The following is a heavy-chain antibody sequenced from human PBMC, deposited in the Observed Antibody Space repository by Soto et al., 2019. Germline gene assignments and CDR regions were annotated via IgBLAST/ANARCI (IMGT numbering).Heavy chain of an antibody. CDR2: ISGSGGNT. V-gene: IGHV3-23*01. J-gene: IGHJ6*02. D-gene: IGHD3-22*01. CDR1: GFTFSGYA. CDR3: AKDPAKGFYDSSGNYYGMDV. Sequence: GGSLRLSCAASGFTFSGYAMSWVRQAPGKGLEWVSGISGSGGNTYYADSVKGRFTISRDNSKNTLYLQMSSLRADDTAVYYCAKDPAKGFYDSSGNYYGMDVWGQGTTVTVSS.